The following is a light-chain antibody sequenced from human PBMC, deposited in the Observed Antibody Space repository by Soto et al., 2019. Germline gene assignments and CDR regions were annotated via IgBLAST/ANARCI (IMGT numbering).Light chain of an antibody. V-gene: IGLV2-14*01. CDR1: SSDFGGYNF. Sequence: QSVLTQPASVSGSPGQSITISCTGTSSDFGGYNFVSWYQHRPGKAPKLMIYAVSNRPSGVPNRFSGSKSGNTASLTISGLRAEDEADYYCCSYVGRNTYVFGTGTKVTVL. CDR2: AVS. CDR3: CSYVGRNTYV. J-gene: IGLJ1*01.